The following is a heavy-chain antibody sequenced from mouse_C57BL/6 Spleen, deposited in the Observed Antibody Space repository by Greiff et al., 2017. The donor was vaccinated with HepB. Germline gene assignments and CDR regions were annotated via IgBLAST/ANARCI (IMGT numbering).Heavy chain of an antibody. CDR1: GYTFTSYW. D-gene: IGHD2-4*01. J-gene: IGHJ3*01. CDR3: ARHDYGGGILAY. V-gene: IGHV1-52*01. Sequence: QVQLQQPGAELVRPGSSVKLSCKASGYTFTSYWMHWVKQRPIQGLEWIGNIDPSDSETHYNQKFKDKATLTVDKSSSTAYMQLSSLTSEDSAVYYCARHDYGGGILAYWGQGTLVTVSA. CDR2: IDPSDSET.